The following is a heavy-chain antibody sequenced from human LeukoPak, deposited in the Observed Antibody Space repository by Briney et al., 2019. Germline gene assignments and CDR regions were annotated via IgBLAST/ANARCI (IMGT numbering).Heavy chain of an antibody. CDR1: GGSISGSSYY. D-gene: IGHD4-11*01. Sequence: SETLSLTCTVSGGSISGSSYYWGWVRQPPGKGLEWIGSFYYSGSSYYNPSLKSRVTISVDTSKNQFSLKLTSLTAADTAVYYCARQYLMTIGYWGQGTLVTVSS. CDR2: FYYSGSS. J-gene: IGHJ4*02. V-gene: IGHV4-39*01. CDR3: ARQYLMTIGY.